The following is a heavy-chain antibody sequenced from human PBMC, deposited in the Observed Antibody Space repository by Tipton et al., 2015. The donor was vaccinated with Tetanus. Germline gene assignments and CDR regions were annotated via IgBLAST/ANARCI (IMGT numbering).Heavy chain of an antibody. D-gene: IGHD5-18*01. Sequence: QSGAEVKKPGASVRVSCKASGYRFSGYNLHWVRQAPGQGLEWMGWISAYNGNTNYAQKLQGRVTMTTDTSTSTAYMEMRSLRSDDTAVYYCARGASYGPDYYYGMDVWGQGTTVTVSS. V-gene: IGHV1-18*04. CDR2: ISAYNGNT. CDR3: ARGASYGPDYYYGMDV. J-gene: IGHJ6*02. CDR1: GYRFSGYN.